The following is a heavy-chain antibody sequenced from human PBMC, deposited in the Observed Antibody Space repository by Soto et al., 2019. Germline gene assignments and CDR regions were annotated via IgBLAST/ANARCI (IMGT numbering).Heavy chain of an antibody. CDR2: IHHSGSI. D-gene: IGHD3-22*01. J-gene: IGHJ4*02. CDR1: GGSISSSHW. Sequence: SETLSLTCAVSGGSISSSHWWTWVRQPPGKGLEWIGEIHHSGSINYNPSLKSRVTISIDRSKNHFSLNLSSVTAADTAIFYCARGSGTYYCAGSDSSGPNYFDDWGQGTLVTVSS. V-gene: IGHV4-4*02. CDR3: ARGSGTYYCAGSDSSGPNYFDD.